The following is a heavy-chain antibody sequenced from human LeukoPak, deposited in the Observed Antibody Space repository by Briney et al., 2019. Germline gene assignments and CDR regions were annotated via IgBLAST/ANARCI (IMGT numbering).Heavy chain of an antibody. V-gene: IGHV3-23*01. CDR3: AKGMTTVTLDYFDY. CDR2: ISGSGGST. D-gene: IGHD4-17*01. Sequence: PGGSLRLSCAASGFTFSSYAMSWVRQAPGKGLGWVPAISGSGGSTYCADSVKGRFTISRDNSKNTLYLQMNSLRAEDTAVYYCAKGMTTVTLDYFDYWGQGTLVTVSS. J-gene: IGHJ4*02. CDR1: GFTFSSYA.